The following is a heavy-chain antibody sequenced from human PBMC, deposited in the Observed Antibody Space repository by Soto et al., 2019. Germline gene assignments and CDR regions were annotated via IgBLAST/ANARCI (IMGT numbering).Heavy chain of an antibody. Sequence: PGGSLRLSCAASGFTFSNAWMNWVRQAPGKGLEWVGLIKTKTAGGTIDYAAPVQGRFTISRDDSKNTLYLQMNSLKTDDTALYYCAAFSYYDSSGYYAREYFDYWGQGTLVTVSS. CDR2: IKTKTAGGTI. D-gene: IGHD3-22*01. CDR1: GFTFSNAW. CDR3: AAFSYYDSSGYYAREYFDY. V-gene: IGHV3-15*05. J-gene: IGHJ4*02.